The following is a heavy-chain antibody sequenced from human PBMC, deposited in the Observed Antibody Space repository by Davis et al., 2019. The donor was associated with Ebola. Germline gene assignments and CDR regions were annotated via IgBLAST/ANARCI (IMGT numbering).Heavy chain of an antibody. CDR3: AREGLTGTTGFAFDI. Sequence: AASVKVSCKASGYTFTGYYMHWVRQAPGQALEWMGWITPFNGNTNYAQKFQDRVTITRDRSMSTAYMELSSLRSEDTAMYYCAREGLTGTTGFAFDIRGQGTMVTVSS. J-gene: IGHJ3*02. D-gene: IGHD1-14*01. V-gene: IGHV1-45*02. CDR2: ITPFNGNT. CDR1: GYTFTGYY.